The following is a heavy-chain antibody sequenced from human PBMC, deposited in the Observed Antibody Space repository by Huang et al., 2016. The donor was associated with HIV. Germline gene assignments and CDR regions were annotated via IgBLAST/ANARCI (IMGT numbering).Heavy chain of an antibody. J-gene: IGHJ4*02. CDR1: GFTFSSYA. D-gene: IGHD6-13*01. CDR2: ITGRGSSS. CDR3: AKADSGAAAGSLVDY. Sequence: EVQLLESGGGLVQPGGSLRLSCAASGFTFSSYARSWVRQAPGKGLGWVSSITGRGSSSYYADSVKGRFTISRDNSKNTLYLQMNSLRAEDTAIYYCAKADSGAAAGSLVDYWGQGTLVTVSS. V-gene: IGHV3-23*01.